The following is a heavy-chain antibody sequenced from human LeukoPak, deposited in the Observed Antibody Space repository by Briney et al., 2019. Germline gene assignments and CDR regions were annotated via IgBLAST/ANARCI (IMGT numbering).Heavy chain of an antibody. J-gene: IGHJ4*02. V-gene: IGHV1-18*01. CDR1: GYSFTTYS. D-gene: IGHD1-26*01. Sequence: ASVKVSCKASGYSFTTYSITWVRQAPGQGLEWMGWISPDNGNTYYARRLQGRVSMTTDTATTTAYLELRSLTSDDTGVYHCARWWRGTSYWGQGTQVPVSS. CDR3: ARWWRGTSY. CDR2: ISPDNGNT.